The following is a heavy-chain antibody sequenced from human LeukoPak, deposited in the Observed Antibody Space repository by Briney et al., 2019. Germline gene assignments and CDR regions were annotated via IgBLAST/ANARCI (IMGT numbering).Heavy chain of an antibody. D-gene: IGHD1-26*01. CDR2: VYYSGST. CDR3: ARGDSGSFSQFDC. Sequence: SETLSLTCTVSGGSISSYYWSWIRQPPGKGLEWIGYVYYSGSTNYNPSLKSRVTISVDTSKNQFSLKPTSVTAADTAVYYCARGDSGSFSQFDCWGQGTLVTVSS. CDR1: GGSISSYY. J-gene: IGHJ4*02. V-gene: IGHV4-59*01.